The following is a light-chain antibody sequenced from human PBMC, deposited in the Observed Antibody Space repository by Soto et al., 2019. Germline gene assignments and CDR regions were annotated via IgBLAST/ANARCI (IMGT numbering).Light chain of an antibody. Sequence: DIQMTQSPSSVSASVGDRVTITCRASQGITSWLAWYQQKPGKAPNLLIYRASNLQSGVPSRFSGRGCGTAFTLTISGLQPADFATFYCQQTSSFPLPFGGGTKVEIK. V-gene: IGKV1-12*01. CDR3: QQTSSFPLP. CDR1: QGITSW. CDR2: RAS. J-gene: IGKJ4*01.